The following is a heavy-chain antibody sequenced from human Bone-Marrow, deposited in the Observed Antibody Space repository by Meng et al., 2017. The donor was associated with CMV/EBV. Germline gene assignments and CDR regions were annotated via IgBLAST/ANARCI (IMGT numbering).Heavy chain of an antibody. CDR1: GGTFSSYA. CDR2: IIPIFGTA. Sequence: SVKVSCKASGGTFSSYAISWVRQAPGQGLEWMGGIIPIFGTANYAQKFQGRVTMTRDTSTSTVYMELSSLRSEDTAVYYCARDRDNPAIFGVVGGVRAANDASDIWGQGTMVTVSS. CDR3: ARDRDNPAIFGVVGGVRAANDASDI. J-gene: IGHJ3*02. V-gene: IGHV1-69*05. D-gene: IGHD3-3*01.